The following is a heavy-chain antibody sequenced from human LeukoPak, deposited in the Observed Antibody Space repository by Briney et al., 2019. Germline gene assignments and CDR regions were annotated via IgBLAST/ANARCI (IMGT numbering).Heavy chain of an antibody. Sequence: GGSLRLSCAASGFTFRNYGMNWVRQAPGKGLEWVSGISWNSGSIGYADSVKGRFTISRDNAKNSLYLQMNSLRAEDTALYYCAKDKATGTTGPFDYWGQGTLVTVSS. CDR2: ISWNSGSI. J-gene: IGHJ4*02. V-gene: IGHV3-9*01. CDR1: GFTFRNYG. CDR3: AKDKATGTTGPFDY. D-gene: IGHD1-1*01.